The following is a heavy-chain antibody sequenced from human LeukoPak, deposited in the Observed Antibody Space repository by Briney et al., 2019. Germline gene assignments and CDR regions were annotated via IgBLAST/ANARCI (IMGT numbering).Heavy chain of an antibody. J-gene: IGHJ4*02. CDR1: GGSFSGYY. Sequence: SETLSLTCSVYGGSFSGYYWSWIRQPPGKGLEWIGEINHSGSTNYNPSLKSRVTISADTSKNQFSLKLSSVTAADTAVYYCASLPDCSSTSCLDYWGQGTLVTVSS. CDR2: INHSGST. D-gene: IGHD2-2*01. V-gene: IGHV4-34*01. CDR3: ASLPDCSSTSCLDY.